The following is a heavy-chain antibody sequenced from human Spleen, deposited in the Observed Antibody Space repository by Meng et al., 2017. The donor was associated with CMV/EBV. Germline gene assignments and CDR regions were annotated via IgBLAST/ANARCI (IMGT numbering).Heavy chain of an antibody. CDR1: GFTFSSYG. J-gene: IGHJ6*02. V-gene: IGHV3-20*04. Sequence: GESLKISCAASGFTFSSYGMHWVRQAPGKGLEWVSGINWNGGSTGYADSAKGRFTISRDNAKNSLYLQMNSLGAEDTAVFYCARSMRGHYYDSSGYYPPYYYYGMDVWGQGTTVTVSS. CDR2: INWNGGST. D-gene: IGHD3-22*01. CDR3: ARSMRGHYYDSSGYYPPYYYYGMDV.